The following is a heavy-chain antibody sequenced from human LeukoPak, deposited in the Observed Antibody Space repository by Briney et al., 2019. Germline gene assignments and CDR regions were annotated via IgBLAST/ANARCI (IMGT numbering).Heavy chain of an antibody. CDR1: GGSISSGSYY. CDR2: IYTSGST. CDR3: ARGGSSGWYLD. J-gene: IGHJ4*02. V-gene: IGHV4-61*02. Sequence: PSQTLSLTCTVSGGSISSGSYYWSWIRQPAGKGLEWIGRIYTSGSTNYNPSLKGRVTISVDASKNQFSLKLSSVTAADTAVYYCARGGSSGWYLDWGQGTLVTVSS. D-gene: IGHD6-19*01.